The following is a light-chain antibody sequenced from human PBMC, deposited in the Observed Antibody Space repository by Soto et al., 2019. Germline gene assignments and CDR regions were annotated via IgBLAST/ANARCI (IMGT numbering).Light chain of an antibody. V-gene: IGKV1-5*03. J-gene: IGKJ1*01. CDR1: QSIDTW. CDR3: QRYNSYRA. Sequence: DIQMTQSPSTLSASVGDRVTITCRASQSIDTWLAWHQQKPGQVPKLLISKASSLESGVPSRFSGSGSGTEFTLTISSLQPDDSATYYCQRYNSYRAFGQGTKVDIK. CDR2: KAS.